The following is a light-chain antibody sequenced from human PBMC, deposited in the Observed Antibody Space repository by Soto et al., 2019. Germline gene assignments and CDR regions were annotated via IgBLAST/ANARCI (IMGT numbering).Light chain of an antibody. V-gene: IGKV1-5*03. CDR3: QQYYTYSYT. CDR1: QSISKL. J-gene: IGKJ2*01. CDR2: EAF. Sequence: DILMTQSPSALSASVGDRVTITCRASQSISKLLAWFQQKPGKAPKLLIYEAFSLESGVPSRFTGSGSGTEFTLTISSLQPDDLASYYCQQYYTYSYTFGQGTKLEIK.